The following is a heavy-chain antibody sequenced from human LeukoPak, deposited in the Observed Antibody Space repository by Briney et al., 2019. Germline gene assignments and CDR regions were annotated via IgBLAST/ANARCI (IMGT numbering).Heavy chain of an antibody. CDR3: AVIWSGYYTGWFDP. D-gene: IGHD3-3*01. CDR1: GGSISSSSYY. J-gene: IGHJ5*02. V-gene: IGHV4-39*07. CDR2: IYYTGST. Sequence: SETLSLTRTVSGGSISSSSYYWGWIRQPPGKGLEWIGSIYYTGSTYYNPSLKSRVTISVDTSKNQFSLNLSSVTAADTAVYYCAVIWSGYYTGWFDPWGQGTLVTVSS.